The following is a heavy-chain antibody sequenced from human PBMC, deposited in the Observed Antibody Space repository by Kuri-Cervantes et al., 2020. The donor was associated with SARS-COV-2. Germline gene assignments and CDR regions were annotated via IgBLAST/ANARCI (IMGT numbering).Heavy chain of an antibody. Sequence: SVKVSCKASGGTFSSYAISWVRQAPGQGLEWMGGIIPIFGTANYAQKLQGRVTMTTDTSTSTAYMELRSLRSDDTAVYYCARGLAAAFGVDYWGQGTLVTVSS. J-gene: IGHJ4*02. CDR1: GGTFSSYA. D-gene: IGHD6-13*01. CDR3: ARGLAAAFGVDY. CDR2: IIPIFGTA. V-gene: IGHV1-69*05.